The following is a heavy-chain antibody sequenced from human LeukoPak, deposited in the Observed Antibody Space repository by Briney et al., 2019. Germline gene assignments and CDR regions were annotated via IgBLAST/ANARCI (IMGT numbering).Heavy chain of an antibody. CDR3: ARRIAGAARTPFDY. D-gene: IGHD1-26*01. CDR2: IYYSGST. Sequence: SETLSLTCTVSGGSFSSYYWSWIRQPPGKGLEWIGYIYYSGSTNYNPSLKSRVTTSVDTSKNQYSLKLSSVTAADTAGYYCARRIAGAARTPFDYWGQGTLVTVSS. J-gene: IGHJ4*02. V-gene: IGHV4-59*01. CDR1: GGSFSSYY.